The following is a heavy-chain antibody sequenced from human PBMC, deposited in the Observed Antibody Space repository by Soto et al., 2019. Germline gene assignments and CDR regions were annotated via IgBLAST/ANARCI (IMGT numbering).Heavy chain of an antibody. Sequence: XGSLRLACAASGVTFSGHWMTWVRQTPGEGLHWVAAIKPDGSETFYVDSVKGRFTISRDNARNSLFLQMDSLRAEDTAVYYCTSRPSGMTYHAVFDFWGQGTLVTVS. CDR3: TSRPSGMTYHAVFDF. D-gene: IGHD2-21*02. CDR2: IKPDGSET. J-gene: IGHJ4*02. CDR1: GVTFSGHW. V-gene: IGHV3-7*03.